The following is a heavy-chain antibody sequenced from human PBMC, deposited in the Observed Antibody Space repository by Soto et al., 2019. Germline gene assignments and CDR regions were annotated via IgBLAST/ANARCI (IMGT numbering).Heavy chain of an antibody. D-gene: IGHD6-13*01. Sequence: LGESLKISCKGSGYSFTSYWIGWVRQIPGKGLECMGIIYPGDSDTRYSPSFQGQVTISADKSISTAYLQWSSLKASDTAMYYCARTAAAGKYYYAMGVWGQGTTVTVSS. J-gene: IGHJ6*02. CDR3: ARTAAAGKYYYAMGV. CDR2: IYPGDSDT. CDR1: GYSFTSYW. V-gene: IGHV5-51*01.